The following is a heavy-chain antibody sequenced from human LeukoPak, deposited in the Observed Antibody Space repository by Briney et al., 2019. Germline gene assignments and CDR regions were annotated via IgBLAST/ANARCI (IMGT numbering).Heavy chain of an antibody. J-gene: IGHJ4*02. V-gene: IGHV3-23*01. Sequence: GGSLRLSCAASGFTFSSYTMSWVRQAPGKGLEWLSGISGAGGSTFSADSVKGRFTISRDNFKNTLYLQMNSLRAEDTAVYYCAKTDPLLNVDTAMVAVGNYWGQGTLVTVSS. D-gene: IGHD5-18*01. CDR3: AKTDPLLNVDTAMVAVGNY. CDR1: GFTFSSYT. CDR2: ISGAGGST.